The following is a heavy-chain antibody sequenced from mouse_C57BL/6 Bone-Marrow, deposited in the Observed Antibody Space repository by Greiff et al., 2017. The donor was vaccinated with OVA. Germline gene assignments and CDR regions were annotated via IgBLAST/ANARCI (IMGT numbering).Heavy chain of an antibody. CDR2: ISSGCGYT. V-gene: IGHV5-6*01. J-gene: IGHJ4*01. CDR1: GFTFSSYG. Sequence: EVKLMESGGDLVKPGGSLKLSCAASGFTFSSYGMSWVRQTPDKRLEWVAAISSGCGYTYYPDRVKGRFTISRDKAKNTLYLQMRSLTSEDTAMYYCARQEPYYAMDYWGQGTSVTVSS. CDR3: ARQEPYYAMDY.